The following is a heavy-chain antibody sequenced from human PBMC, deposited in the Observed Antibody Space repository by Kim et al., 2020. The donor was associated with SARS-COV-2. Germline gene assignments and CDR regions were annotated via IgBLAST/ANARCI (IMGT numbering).Heavy chain of an antibody. D-gene: IGHD3-22*01. CDR1: GFTFSSYS. J-gene: IGHJ6*02. Sequence: GGSLRLSCAASGFTFSSYSMNWVRQAPGKGLEWVSYISSSSSTIYYADSVKGRFTISRDNAKNSLYLQMNSLRDEDTAVYYCARSITMIYYYYYGMDVWGQGTTVTVSS. CDR3: ARSITMIYYYYYGMDV. V-gene: IGHV3-48*02. CDR2: ISSSSSTI.